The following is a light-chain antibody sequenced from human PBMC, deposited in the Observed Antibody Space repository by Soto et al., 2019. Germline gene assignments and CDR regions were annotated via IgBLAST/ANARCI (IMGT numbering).Light chain of an antibody. CDR2: AAS. CDR1: QDIGTW. J-gene: IGKJ1*01. V-gene: IGKV1-12*01. Sequence: HISLSPSYDYPSLGDRVDITCRAGQDIGTWLAWYQQKPGKAPSLVIYAASSLQSGFPSRFSGSGSGTDFNLTISSLQPEDIATYYCQQNNSFTRTFGQGTKVDIK. CDR3: QQNNSFTRT.